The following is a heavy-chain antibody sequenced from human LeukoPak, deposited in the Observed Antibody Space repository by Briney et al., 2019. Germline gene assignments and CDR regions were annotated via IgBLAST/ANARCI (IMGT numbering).Heavy chain of an antibody. CDR1: GFNFSDSR. CDR3: VRGDWYFES. J-gene: IGHJ4*02. CDR2: INRDGTEK. V-gene: IGHV3-7*04. Sequence: GGSLRLSCATSGFNFSDSRMTWVRQAPGKGLQWVANINRDGTEKHFLDSVEGRFTISRDNAKKLLYLLMNSLRPQDTAVYFCVRGDWYFESWGQGTLVTVSS. D-gene: IGHD2-21*01.